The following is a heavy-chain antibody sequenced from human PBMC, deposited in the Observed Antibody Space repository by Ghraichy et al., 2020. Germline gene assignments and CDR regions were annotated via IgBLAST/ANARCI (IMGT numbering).Heavy chain of an antibody. D-gene: IGHD5-18*01. Sequence: SQTLSLTCTVAGGSVSSTSHYWNWIRQPPGKGLEWIGYIYSSGYTNYNPSLKSRVTMSIDTSKNQFSLKLNSVTAADTAVYYCARRMDSDGYFQIDFWGQGTLVSVSS. V-gene: IGHV4-61*01. CDR2: IYSSGYT. CDR3: ARRMDSDGYFQIDF. J-gene: IGHJ4*02. CDR1: GGSVSSTSHY.